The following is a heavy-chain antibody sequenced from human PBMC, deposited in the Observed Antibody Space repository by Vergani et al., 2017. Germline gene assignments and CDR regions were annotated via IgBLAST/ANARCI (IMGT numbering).Heavy chain of an antibody. D-gene: IGHD5-18*01. J-gene: IGHJ2*01. Sequence: QVQLQESGPELMKPSQTLSLTCTVSGGSISSGDYYWSWIRQPPGTGLEWIGYIYYSGSTYYNPSLKSRVTISVETSKNQFSLKLSSVTAADTAVYYCARGKGVVQLWYPSWYFDLWGRGTLVTVSS. CDR1: GGSISSGDYY. V-gene: IGHV4-30-4*08. CDR3: ARGKGVVQLWYPSWYFDL. CDR2: IYYSGST.